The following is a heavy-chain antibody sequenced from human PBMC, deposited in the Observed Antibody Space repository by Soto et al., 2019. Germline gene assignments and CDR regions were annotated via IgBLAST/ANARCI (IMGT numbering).Heavy chain of an antibody. Sequence: ASVKVSCKASGYTFTSYAMHWVRQAPGQRLEWMGWINAGNGNTKYSQKFQGRVTITRDTSASTAYMELSSLRSEDTAVYYCARVRPVVRGVINPFDYWGQGTLVTVSS. J-gene: IGHJ4*02. V-gene: IGHV1-3*01. CDR1: GYTFTSYA. CDR3: ARVRPVVRGVINPFDY. D-gene: IGHD3-10*01. CDR2: INAGNGNT.